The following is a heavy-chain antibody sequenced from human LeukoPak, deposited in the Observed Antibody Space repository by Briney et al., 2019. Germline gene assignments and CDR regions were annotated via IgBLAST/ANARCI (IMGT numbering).Heavy chain of an antibody. D-gene: IGHD5-18*01. CDR2: IYSGGST. CDR3: ARDPGYDYGYDY. CDR1: GFTVSDNY. V-gene: IGHV3-53*01. J-gene: IGHJ4*02. Sequence: GGSLRLSCAASGFTVSDNYMSWVRQAPGRGLEWVSVIYSGGSTYYADSVKGRFTISRDNSKNTLYLQMNSLRAEDTAVYYCARDPGYDYGYDYWGQGTLVTVSS.